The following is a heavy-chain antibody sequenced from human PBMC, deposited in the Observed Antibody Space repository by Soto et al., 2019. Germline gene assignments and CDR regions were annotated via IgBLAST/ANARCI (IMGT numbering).Heavy chain of an antibody. V-gene: IGHV5-10-1*01. D-gene: IGHD3-10*01. CDR3: ARLGRYYYGMDV. Sequence: GESLKISCXGSGYSFTSYWIGWVRQMPGKGLEWMGRIDPSDSYTNYSPSFQGHVTISADKSISTAYLQWSSLKASDTAMYYCARLGRYYYGMDVWGQGTTVTVSS. J-gene: IGHJ6*02. CDR1: GYSFTSYW. CDR2: IDPSDSYT.